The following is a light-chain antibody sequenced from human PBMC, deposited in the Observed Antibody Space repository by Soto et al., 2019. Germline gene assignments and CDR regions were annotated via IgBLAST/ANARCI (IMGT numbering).Light chain of an antibody. Sequence: DIVMTQSPLSLPVTPGEPASISCRSSQSLLHSNGYNYLDWYLQKPGPSPQLLIYLGSNRASGVPDRCSGSGSGTDFTLKISRVEAEDVGVYYCMQALQTPKTFGQGTKVYIK. CDR3: MQALQTPKT. V-gene: IGKV2-28*01. J-gene: IGKJ1*01. CDR2: LGS. CDR1: QSLLHSNGYNY.